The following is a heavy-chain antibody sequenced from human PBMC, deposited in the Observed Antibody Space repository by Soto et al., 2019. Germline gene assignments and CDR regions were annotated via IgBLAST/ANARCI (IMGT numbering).Heavy chain of an antibody. D-gene: IGHD2-2*01. CDR1: GGTFSSYA. Sequence: QVQLVQSGAEVKKPGSSVKVSCKASGGTFSSYAISWVRQAPGQGLEWMGGIIPIFGTANYAQKFQGRVTITADESTSTAYMELSSLRSEDTAVYYCARDIQDIVVVPAAGGSWFDPWGQGILVTVSS. J-gene: IGHJ5*02. CDR3: ARDIQDIVVVPAAGGSWFDP. V-gene: IGHV1-69*01. CDR2: IIPIFGTA.